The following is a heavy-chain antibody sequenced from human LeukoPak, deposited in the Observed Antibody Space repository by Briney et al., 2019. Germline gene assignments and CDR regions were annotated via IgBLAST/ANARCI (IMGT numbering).Heavy chain of an antibody. CDR1: GYSFTSYY. CDR2: INPNSSST. D-gene: IGHD6-19*01. J-gene: IGHJ4*02. CDR3: ARARQWLVPYYFDY. Sequence: ASVKVSCKASGYSFTSYYMHWVRQAPGQGLEWMGIINPNSSSTNYTEKFQGRVTLTRDTSTSTVYMELTSLRSEDTAMYCCARARQWLVPYYFDYWGQGTLVTVSS. V-gene: IGHV1-46*01.